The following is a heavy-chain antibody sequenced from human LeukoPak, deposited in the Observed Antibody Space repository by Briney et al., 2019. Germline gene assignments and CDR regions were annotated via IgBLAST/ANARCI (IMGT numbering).Heavy chain of an antibody. J-gene: IGHJ4*02. CDR2: IKQDGSEK. V-gene: IGHV3-7*04. CDR1: GFTFSRFW. D-gene: IGHD2-15*01. CDR3: ARGGGNFEF. Sequence: GGSLRLSCAASGFTFSRFWMSWVRQAPGKGLEWVANIKQDGSEKYYVDSVKGRFTISRDNAKNSLYLQMISLRAEDTAVYYCARGGGNFEFWGQGTLVTVSS.